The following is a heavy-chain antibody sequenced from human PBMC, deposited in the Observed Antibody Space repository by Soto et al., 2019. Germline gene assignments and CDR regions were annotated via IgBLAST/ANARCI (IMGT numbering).Heavy chain of an antibody. CDR1: GYTFTGYY. CDR2: INPNSGGT. J-gene: IGHJ1*01. V-gene: IGHV1-2*04. CDR3: ARDLGYYYDSSGFYSYFQY. D-gene: IGHD3-22*01. Sequence: GASVKVSCKASGYTFTGYYMHWVRQAPGQGLEWMGWINPNSGGTNYAQKFQGWVTMTRDTSISTAYMELSRLRSDDTAVYYCARDLGYYYDSSGFYSYFQYWGQGTLVTVSS.